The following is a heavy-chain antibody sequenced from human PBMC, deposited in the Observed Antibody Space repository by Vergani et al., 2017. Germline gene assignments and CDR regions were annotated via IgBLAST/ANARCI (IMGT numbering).Heavy chain of an antibody. CDR2: ISSSSSYI. D-gene: IGHD3-22*01. J-gene: IGHJ4*02. V-gene: IGHV3-21*01. Sequence: EVQLVETGGGLIQPGGSLRLSCAASGFTVSSNYMSWVRQAPGKGLEWVSSISSSSSYIYYADSVKGRFTISRDNAKNSLYLQMNSLRAEDTAVYYCARPNYYDSSGYYWELAYWGQGTLVTVSS. CDR1: GFTVSSNY. CDR3: ARPNYYDSSGYYWELAY.